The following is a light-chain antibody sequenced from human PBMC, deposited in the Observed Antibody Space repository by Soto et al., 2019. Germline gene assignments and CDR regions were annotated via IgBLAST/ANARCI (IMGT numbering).Light chain of an antibody. CDR2: DVS. CDR3: CSYAGSYNVV. J-gene: IGLJ2*01. CDR1: SRDVGAYNY. V-gene: IGLV2-11*01. Sequence: QSALTQPRSVSGSPGQSVTISCTGTSRDVGAYNYVSWYQQHPGKAPKLMIYDVSKRPSGVPDRFSGSKSGNTASLTISGLQAEDEADYYCCSYAGSYNVVFGGGTKLTVL.